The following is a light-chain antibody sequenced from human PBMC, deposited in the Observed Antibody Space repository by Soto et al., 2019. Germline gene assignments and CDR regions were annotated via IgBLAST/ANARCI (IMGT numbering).Light chain of an antibody. CDR3: QHYDIWPLT. CDR2: AAS. Sequence: EIVLTQSPGTLSLSPGERATLSCRASQSVRSNLAWHQQKPGQAPRLLIYAASTRATGVPARFSGSGSGTEFTLTISDLQSEDFAVYFCQHYDIWPLTFGGGTQLDIK. CDR1: QSVRSN. V-gene: IGKV3-15*01. J-gene: IGKJ4*01.